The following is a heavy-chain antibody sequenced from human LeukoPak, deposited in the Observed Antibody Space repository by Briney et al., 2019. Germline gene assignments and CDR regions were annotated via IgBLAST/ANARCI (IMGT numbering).Heavy chain of an antibody. D-gene: IGHD3-22*01. CDR3: ARVLWDSGGYYSYAFDF. V-gene: IGHV1-8*01. J-gene: IGHJ3*01. CDR1: GYTFTSYD. CDR2: MNPNSGNT. Sequence: ASVKVSCKASGYTFTSYDINWVRQATGQGLEWMGWMNPNSGNTGYAQKFQGRVTMTRNTSISTAYMELSSLRSEDTAVYYCARVLWDSGGYYSYAFDFWGQGTMVTVSS.